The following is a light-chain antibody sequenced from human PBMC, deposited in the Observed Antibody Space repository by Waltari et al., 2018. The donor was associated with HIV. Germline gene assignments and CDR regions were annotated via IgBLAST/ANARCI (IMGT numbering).Light chain of an antibody. Sequence: EIVLTQSPATLSLSPGERATLSCKSSQSVGTYIAWYQQKVGQAPRLLIYDTSSRAPGIPARFSGSGSGTDFTLTISSLEPEDFADYYCQQRSKWRTFGQGTKLEIK. CDR1: QSVGTY. CDR3: QQRSKWRT. J-gene: IGKJ2*01. V-gene: IGKV3-11*01. CDR2: DTS.